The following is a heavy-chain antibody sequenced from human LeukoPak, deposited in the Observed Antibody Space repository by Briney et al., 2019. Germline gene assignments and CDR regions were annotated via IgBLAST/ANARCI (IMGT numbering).Heavy chain of an antibody. CDR2: INRNSGGT. V-gene: IGHV1-18*04. J-gene: IGHJ4*02. Sequence: ASVKVSCKASGYTLTVYHMNWVRQAPGQGLEWMGWINRNSGGTNYAQKLQGRVTMTTDTSTSTAYMELRSLRSDDTAVYYCARDLPRGYYDSSDYYYALFDYWGQGTLVTVSS. CDR3: ARDLPRGYYDSSDYYYALFDY. CDR1: GYTLTVYH. D-gene: IGHD3-22*01.